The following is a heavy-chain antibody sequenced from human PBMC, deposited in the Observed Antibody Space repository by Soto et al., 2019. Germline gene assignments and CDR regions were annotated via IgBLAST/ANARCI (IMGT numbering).Heavy chain of an antibody. CDR2: ISYTGST. J-gene: IGHJ4*02. V-gene: IGHV4-59*08. CDR3: ARHATGGTYPLDY. Sequence: QVQLQESGPGLVKPSETLSLTCTVSGASISDSYWAWIRQPPGKGLEYIGNISYTGSTNYSPSLQSRVTMSVDTSKNQFSLKLTSVTAADTAVYYCARHATGGTYPLDYWGQGTLVTVS. CDR1: GASISDSY. D-gene: IGHD1-26*01.